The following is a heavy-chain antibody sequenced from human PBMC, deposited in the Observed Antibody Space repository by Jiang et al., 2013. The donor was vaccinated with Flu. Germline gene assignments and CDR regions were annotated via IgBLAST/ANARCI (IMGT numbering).Heavy chain of an antibody. V-gene: IGHV1-3*01. J-gene: IGHJ5*02. D-gene: IGHD3-10*01. CDR1: GYNFKHYA. CDR3: ARDFFPRGAFPNWFDP. CDR2: INAGDGNT. Sequence: SGAEVKTPGASVKVSCKTSGYNFKHYAIHWVRRAPGQRPEWMGWINAGDGNTRYSQKFQGRVTITRDTSASTAYMEVARLRFEDTAMYYCARDFFPRGAFPNWFDPWGQGTLVTVSS.